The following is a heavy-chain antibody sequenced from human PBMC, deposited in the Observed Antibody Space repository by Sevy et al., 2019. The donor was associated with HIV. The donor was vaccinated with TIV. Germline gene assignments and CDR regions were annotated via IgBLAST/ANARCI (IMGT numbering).Heavy chain of an antibody. J-gene: IGHJ5*02. D-gene: IGHD2-21*01. CDR1: GFSFSGSD. CDR2: IGTLGYT. Sequence: GGSLRLACAGYGFSFSGSDMHWVRQPTGKGLEWISSIGTLGYTFYADSVKVRLTISRDNAKSSLYLEMSSLRAGDTALYYCVRGLQTHCDRTACPLDHWGQGTLVTVSS. V-gene: IGHV3-13*01. CDR3: VRGLQTHCDRTACPLDH.